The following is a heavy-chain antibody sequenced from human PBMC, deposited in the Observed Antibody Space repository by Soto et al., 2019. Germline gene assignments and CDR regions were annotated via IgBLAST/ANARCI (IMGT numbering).Heavy chain of an antibody. Sequence: APVKRSRTTSGSSLTSYAIGRVRQDPGQTLEWMGWINVGNGNTEYSQKFQDRVTITRDTSASTVYMELSSLRSEDTAMYYFAREPMCGGGCSDRWCHSWGPAPLV. CDR1: GSSLTSYA. CDR2: INVGNGNT. D-gene: IGHD2-21*01. V-gene: IGHV1-3*01. J-gene: IGHJ5*01. CDR3: AREPMCGGGCSDRWCHS.